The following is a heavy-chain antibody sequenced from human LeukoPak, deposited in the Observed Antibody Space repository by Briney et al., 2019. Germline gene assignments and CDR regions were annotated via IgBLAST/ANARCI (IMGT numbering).Heavy chain of an antibody. CDR2: ISGDGGRT. V-gene: IGHV3-43*02. Sequence: PGGSLRLSCAASGFILDDYAMHWVRQAPGKGLEWVSLISGDGGRTYYTDSVKGRFTISRDNSKHSLYLQMNSLRTEDTALYYCTKNGGYSDAFDIWGQGTMVTVSS. J-gene: IGHJ3*02. CDR1: GFILDDYA. D-gene: IGHD3-10*01. CDR3: TKNGGYSDAFDI.